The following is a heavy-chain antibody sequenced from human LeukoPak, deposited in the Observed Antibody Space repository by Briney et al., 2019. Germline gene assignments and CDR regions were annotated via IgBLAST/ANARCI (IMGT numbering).Heavy chain of an antibody. D-gene: IGHD3-22*01. CDR2: FDPEDGET. CDR3: ATVYYDSSGYWFDY. Sequence: ASVKVSCKTSGYTFTRYYMQWVRQAPGKGLEWMGGFDPEDGETIYAQKFQGRVTMTEDTSTDTAYMELSSLRSEDTAVYYCATVYYDSSGYWFDYWGQGTLVTVSS. J-gene: IGHJ4*02. V-gene: IGHV1-24*01. CDR1: GYTFTRYY.